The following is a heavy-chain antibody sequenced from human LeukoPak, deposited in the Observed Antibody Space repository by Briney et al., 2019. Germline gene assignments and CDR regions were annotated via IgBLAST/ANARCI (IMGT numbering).Heavy chain of an antibody. V-gene: IGHV4-30-2*01. D-gene: IGHD3-10*01. J-gene: IGHJ4*02. CDR1: GGSISSGGYY. CDR2: IYHSGST. Sequence: SETLSLTCTVSGGSISSGGYYWSWIRQPPGKGLEWIGYIYHSGSTYYNPSLKSRVTISVDRSKNQFSLKLSSVTAADTAVYYCARANYGSGSYYNLPDYWGQGTLVTVSS. CDR3: ARANYGSGSYYNLPDY.